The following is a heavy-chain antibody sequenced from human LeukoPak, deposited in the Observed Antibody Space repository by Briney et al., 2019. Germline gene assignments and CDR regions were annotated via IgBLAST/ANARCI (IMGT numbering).Heavy chain of an antibody. Sequence: GGSLRLSCAASGFTFSSYAMHWVRQAPGQGLEWVAVISYDGSNKYYADSVKGRFTISRDNSKNTLYLQMNSLRAEDTAVYYCARDSGGAAAAGYYYYYYMDVWGKGTTVTVSS. V-gene: IGHV3-30*04. CDR3: ARDSGGAAAAGYYYYYYMDV. CDR2: ISYDGSNK. D-gene: IGHD6-13*01. CDR1: GFTFSSYA. J-gene: IGHJ6*03.